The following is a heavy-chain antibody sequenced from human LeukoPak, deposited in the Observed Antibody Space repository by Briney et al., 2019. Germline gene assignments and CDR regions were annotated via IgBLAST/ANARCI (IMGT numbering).Heavy chain of an antibody. CDR2: IYYDGSNI. CDR1: GFSFSNSG. Sequence: GTSLRLSCAASGFSFSNSGIHWIRQAPGKGLEWVAFIYYDGSNIYYADYVKGRFTISRDISKNTLYLQMDSLRAEDTAIYYCARDWKTNSFDYWGQGTLVTVSS. D-gene: IGHD1-1*01. V-gene: IGHV3-33*01. J-gene: IGHJ4*02. CDR3: ARDWKTNSFDY.